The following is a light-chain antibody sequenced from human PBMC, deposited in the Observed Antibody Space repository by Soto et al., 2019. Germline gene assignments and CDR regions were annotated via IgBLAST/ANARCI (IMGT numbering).Light chain of an antibody. CDR3: SSYTTSNTRQIV. Sequence: QSVLTQPASVSGSPGQSNTISCTGTSSDVGGYNYVSWYQHHPGKAPKLMIYDVSNRPSGVSNRFSGSKSGNTASLTISGLQPEDEADYYCSSYTTSNTRQIVFGTGTKVTVL. CDR1: SSDVGGYNY. J-gene: IGLJ1*01. CDR2: DVS. V-gene: IGLV2-14*03.